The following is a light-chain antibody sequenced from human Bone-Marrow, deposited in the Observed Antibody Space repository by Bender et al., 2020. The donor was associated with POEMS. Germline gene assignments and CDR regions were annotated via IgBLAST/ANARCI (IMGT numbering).Light chain of an antibody. Sequence: SYEVSHPPSVSVSPVQTASITCSGVDLGDKYVAWYQQKPGQSPVLVIYQDTKRPSGIPERFSGSNTGNTATLTISGTQVMDGTNYYCQAWETYSVIFGGGTRLTVL. CDR1: DLGDKY. V-gene: IGLV3-1*01. J-gene: IGLJ2*01. CDR2: QDT. CDR3: QAWETYSVI.